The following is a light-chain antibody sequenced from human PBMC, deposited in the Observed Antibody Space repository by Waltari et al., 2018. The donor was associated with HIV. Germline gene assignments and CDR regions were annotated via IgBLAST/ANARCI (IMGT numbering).Light chain of an antibody. V-gene: IGLV1-40*01. CDR2: GDS. CDR1: NSNIVAGYA. Sequence: SVLTQPPSVSGAPGQWVTISCTGNNSNIVAGYAVHWYRQFPGSAPQLVVYGDSIRPVGGTDRFSGSKAGGSASLAISGLQTEDEADYYCQSYDNHLSGLWVFGGGTKLTVL. CDR3: QSYDNHLSGLWV. J-gene: IGLJ3*02.